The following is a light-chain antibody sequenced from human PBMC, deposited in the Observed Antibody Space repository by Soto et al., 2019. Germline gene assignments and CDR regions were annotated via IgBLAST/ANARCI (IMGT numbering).Light chain of an antibody. CDR2: WAS. CDR3: QQSYVIPLT. CDR1: QSVLYNSNNKNY. V-gene: IGKV4-1*01. J-gene: IGKJ4*01. Sequence: DIVMTQSPDSLAVSLGERATINCKYSQSVLYNSNNKNYLAWYQQKPGQPPKLLIYWASTRESGVPDRFSGSGSGTDFTLTISSLQAEDGAIYHCQQSYVIPLTFGGGTKVEIK.